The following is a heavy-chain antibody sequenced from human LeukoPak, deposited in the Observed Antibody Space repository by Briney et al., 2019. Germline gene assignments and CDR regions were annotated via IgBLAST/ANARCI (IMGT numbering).Heavy chain of an antibody. J-gene: IGHJ4*02. CDR3: AREYGSERPPDY. CDR1: GGSISSYY. Sequence: PSETLSLTCTVSGGSISSYYWSWVRQPPGKGLEWIGYIDYSGSTNYNPSLKSRVTVSVDTSKNQFSLKLTSVTAADTALYYCAREYGSERPPDYWDQGTLVTVSS. CDR2: IDYSGST. D-gene: IGHD3-10*01. V-gene: IGHV4-59*01.